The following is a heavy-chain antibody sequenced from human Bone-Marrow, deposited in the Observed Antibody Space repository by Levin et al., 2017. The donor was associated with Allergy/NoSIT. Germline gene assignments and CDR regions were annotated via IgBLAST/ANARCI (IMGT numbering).Heavy chain of an antibody. V-gene: IGHV3-66*02. Sequence: GESLKISCAASGFTVSSNYMKWVRQAPGKGLEWVSVIYSGGGTYYTNSVKGRFTISRDNSKNTLYLQMNSLRAEDTAVYYCATVNYSSGSSLWGQGTLVTVSS. D-gene: IGHD3-10*01. CDR2: IYSGGGT. J-gene: IGHJ4*02. CDR3: ATVNYSSGSSL. CDR1: GFTVSSNY.